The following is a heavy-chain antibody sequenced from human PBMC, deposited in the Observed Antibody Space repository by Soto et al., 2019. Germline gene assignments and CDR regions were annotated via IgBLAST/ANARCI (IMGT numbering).Heavy chain of an antibody. Sequence: EVQLVESGGGVVQPGGSLRLSCAASEFTFNVYWVHWVRQAHGKGLVWVAHMNRDGTNINYEDSVKGRFTISRDHAKNALYRQMNSLRVEDTAVDYCVRYRGQPDAFDIWGQGTVVTVSA. CDR2: MNRDGTNI. D-gene: IGHD1-1*01. J-gene: IGHJ3*02. CDR1: EFTFNVYW. V-gene: IGHV3-74*01. CDR3: VRYRGQPDAFDI.